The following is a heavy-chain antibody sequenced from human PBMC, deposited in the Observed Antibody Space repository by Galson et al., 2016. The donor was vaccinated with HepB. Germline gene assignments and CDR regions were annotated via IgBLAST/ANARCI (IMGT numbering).Heavy chain of an antibody. D-gene: IGHD6-19*01. J-gene: IGHJ5*02. Sequence: SETLSLTCSVSGDSITNVNYHWGWIRQPPGKGLEWLGSVSYSGTTYYNSSLQSRVTLSVDTSTNHFSLNLASVTAADPAIYYCACEPSSGFWWFDPWGPGTLVTVSS. CDR3: ACEPSSGFWWFDP. V-gene: IGHV4-39*02. CDR2: VSYSGTT. CDR1: GDSITNVNYH.